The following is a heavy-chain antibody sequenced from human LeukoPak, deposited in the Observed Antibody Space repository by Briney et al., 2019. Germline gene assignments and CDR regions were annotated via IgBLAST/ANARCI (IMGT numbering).Heavy chain of an antibody. Sequence: GGSLRLSCAASGFTFSSYAMSWVRQAPGKGLEWVSAISGSGGSTYYADSVKGRFTISRDDSKNTLSLQMNSLRAEDTAVYYCAKERGESYYEYFDYWGQGTLVTVSS. D-gene: IGHD1-26*01. CDR2: ISGSGGST. J-gene: IGHJ4*02. CDR3: AKERGESYYEYFDY. CDR1: GFTFSSYA. V-gene: IGHV3-23*01.